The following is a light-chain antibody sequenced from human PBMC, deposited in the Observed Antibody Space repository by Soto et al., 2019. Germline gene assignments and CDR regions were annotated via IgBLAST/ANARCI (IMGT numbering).Light chain of an antibody. Sequence: DIHMTQSPSTLSASVGDRVTIPCRASQSIADWLAWYQQKPGKATKLLIYKASTLESGVPSRCSGSGSGTEFTLTISSLQLDDFATYSCQHYVAYPLTFGGGTKADMK. CDR2: KAS. V-gene: IGKV1-5*03. J-gene: IGKJ4*01. CDR3: QHYVAYPLT. CDR1: QSIADW.